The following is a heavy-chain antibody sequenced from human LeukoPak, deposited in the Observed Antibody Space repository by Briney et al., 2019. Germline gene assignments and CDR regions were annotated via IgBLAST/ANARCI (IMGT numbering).Heavy chain of an antibody. CDR3: ARGVSWYFDL. CDR1: GYTFTSYD. CDR2: MNPNSGYT. V-gene: IGHV1-8*01. Sequence: ASVKVSCKASGYTFTSYDVHWVRQATGQGLEWMGWMNPNSGYTDYAQKFQGRVTMTRNTSISTAYMELSSLRSEDTAVYYCARGVSWYFDLWGRGTLVTVSS. J-gene: IGHJ2*01.